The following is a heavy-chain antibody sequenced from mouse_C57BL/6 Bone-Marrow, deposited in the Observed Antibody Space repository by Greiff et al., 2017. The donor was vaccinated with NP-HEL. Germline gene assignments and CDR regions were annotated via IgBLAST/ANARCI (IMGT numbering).Heavy chain of an antibody. Sequence: EVKLVESGGGLVKPGGSLKLSCAASGFTFSDYGMHWVRQAPEQGLEWVAYISRGSSTIYYADTVKGRVTISRDNAKNTLFLQMTSLRSEDTAMYYCARRYRGLYYYAMDYWGQGTSVTVSS. V-gene: IGHV5-17*01. J-gene: IGHJ4*01. CDR3: ARRYRGLYYYAMDY. D-gene: IGHD2-12*01. CDR2: ISRGSSTI. CDR1: GFTFSDYG.